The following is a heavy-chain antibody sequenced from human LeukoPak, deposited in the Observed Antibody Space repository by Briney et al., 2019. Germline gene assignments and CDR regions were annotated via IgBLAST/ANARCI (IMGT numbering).Heavy chain of an antibody. Sequence: GGSLRLSCAASGFTFRSYAMHWVRQAPGKGLEYVSAISSNGGSTYYANSVKGRFTISRDNSKNTLYLQMGSLRAEDMAVYYCARGPKSYYDFWRGYYPRQQYYYYGMDVWGQGTTVTVSS. CDR1: GFTFRSYA. J-gene: IGHJ6*02. V-gene: IGHV3-64*01. CDR2: ISSNGGST. D-gene: IGHD3-3*01. CDR3: ARGPKSYYDFWRGYYPRQQYYYYGMDV.